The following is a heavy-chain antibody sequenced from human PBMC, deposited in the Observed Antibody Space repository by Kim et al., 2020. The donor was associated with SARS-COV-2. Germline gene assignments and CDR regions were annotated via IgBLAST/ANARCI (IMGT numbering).Heavy chain of an antibody. CDR2: INHSGST. D-gene: IGHD3-10*01. Sequence: SETLSLTCAVYGGSFSGYYWSWIRQPPGKGLEWIGEINHSGSTNYNPSLKSRVTISVDTSKNQFSLKLSSVTAADTAVYYCARDGSDGSRLNWFDTWGQGTLVTVSS. V-gene: IGHV4-34*01. J-gene: IGHJ5*02. CDR3: ARDGSDGSRLNWFDT. CDR1: GGSFSGYY.